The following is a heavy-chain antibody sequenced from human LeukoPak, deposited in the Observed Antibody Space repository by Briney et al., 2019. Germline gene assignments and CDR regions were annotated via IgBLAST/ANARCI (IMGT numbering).Heavy chain of an antibody. J-gene: IGHJ5*02. CDR2: IYYSGST. CDR3: ARHRSSSWYLPYNWFDP. V-gene: IGHV4-39*07. D-gene: IGHD6-13*01. CDR1: GGSISSSNYY. Sequence: SETLSLTCTVSGGSISSSNYYWGWIRQPPGKGLEWIGSIYYSGSTYYNPSLKSRVTISVDTSKNQFSLKLSSVTAADTAVYYCARHRSSSWYLPYNWFDPWGQGTLVTVSS.